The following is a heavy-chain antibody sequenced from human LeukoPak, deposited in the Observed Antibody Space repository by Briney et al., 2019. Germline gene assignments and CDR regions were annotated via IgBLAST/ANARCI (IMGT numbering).Heavy chain of an antibody. J-gene: IGHJ4*02. CDR3: ARGLSPKYCSGGSCYQGYYFDC. Sequence: ASVKVSCKASGYTFTGYYMHWVRQAPGQGLEWMGWINPNSGGTNYAQKFQGRVTMTRDTSISTAYMELSRLRSDDTAVYYCARGLSPKYCSGGSCYQGYYFDCWGQGTLVTVSS. D-gene: IGHD2-15*01. CDR1: GYTFTGYY. CDR2: INPNSGGT. V-gene: IGHV1-2*02.